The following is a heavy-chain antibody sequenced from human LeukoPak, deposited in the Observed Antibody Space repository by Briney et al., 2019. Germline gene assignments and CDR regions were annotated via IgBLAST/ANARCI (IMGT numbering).Heavy chain of an antibody. D-gene: IGHD1-1*01. CDR2: IYHSGST. CDR3: ARPTVPPLTYYYYYMDV. Sequence: PSETLSLTCTVSGYSISSGYYWGWIRQPPGKGLEWIGSIYHSGSTCYNPSLKSRVTISVDTSKNQFSLKLSSVTAADTAVYYCARPTVPPLTYYYYYMDVWGKGTTVTVSS. CDR1: GYSISSGYY. J-gene: IGHJ6*03. V-gene: IGHV4-38-2*02.